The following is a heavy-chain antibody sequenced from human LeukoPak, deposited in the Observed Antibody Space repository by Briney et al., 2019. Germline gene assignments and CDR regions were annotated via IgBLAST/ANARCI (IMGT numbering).Heavy chain of an antibody. D-gene: IGHD3-16*02. CDR1: GFTFNSFA. Sequence: GGFLRLSCAASGFTFNSFAMNWVRQAPGKGLEWVSSISGSGGSSHYADFVKGRFTISRDNSKNTLHLQMNSLRAEDTAVYYCAKSLGVGGYTRYKGFDQWGQGTLVTVSS. CDR3: AKSLGVGGYTRYKGFDQ. CDR2: ISGSGGSS. J-gene: IGHJ4*02. V-gene: IGHV3-23*01.